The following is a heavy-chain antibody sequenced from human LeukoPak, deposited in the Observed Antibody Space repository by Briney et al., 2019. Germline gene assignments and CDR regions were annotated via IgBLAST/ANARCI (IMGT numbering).Heavy chain of an antibody. D-gene: IGHD1-26*01. CDR2: ISGGGGST. Sequence: GGSLRLSCAASGFTFTSYSMNWVRQAPGKGLEWVTTISGGGGSTYYADSVKGRFTISRDNSKNTLYLQVNSLRAEDTAVYYCAKGGKWDVTPFDYWGQGTLVTVSS. CDR1: GFTFTSYS. CDR3: AKGGKWDVTPFDY. V-gene: IGHV3-23*01. J-gene: IGHJ4*02.